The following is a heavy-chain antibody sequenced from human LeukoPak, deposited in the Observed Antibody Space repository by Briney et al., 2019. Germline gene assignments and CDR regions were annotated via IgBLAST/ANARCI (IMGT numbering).Heavy chain of an antibody. J-gene: IGHJ6*03. CDR3: AKDLAIFGVVIMAAMDV. Sequence: PGRSLRLSCAASGFTFSSYGMHWVRQAPGKGLEWVAVIWYDGSNKYYADSVKGRFTISRDNSKNTLYLQMNSLRAEDTAVYYCAKDLAIFGVVIMAAMDVWGKGTTVTVSS. CDR1: GFTFSSYG. D-gene: IGHD3-3*01. V-gene: IGHV3-33*06. CDR2: IWYDGSNK.